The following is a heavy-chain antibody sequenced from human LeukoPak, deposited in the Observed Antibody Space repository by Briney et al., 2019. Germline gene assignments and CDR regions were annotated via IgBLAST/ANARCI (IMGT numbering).Heavy chain of an antibody. V-gene: IGHV3-53*01. D-gene: IGHD2-15*01. Sequence: PGGSLRLSCAASGFTVSSTYMSWVRQAPGKGLEWVSVIYSGGSTYYADSVKGRFTISRDNARNSLYLQMNSLRAEDTAVYYCARETRGRYYYYYMDVWGKGTTVTVSS. CDR1: GFTVSSTY. J-gene: IGHJ6*03. CDR3: ARETRGRYYYYYMDV. CDR2: IYSGGST.